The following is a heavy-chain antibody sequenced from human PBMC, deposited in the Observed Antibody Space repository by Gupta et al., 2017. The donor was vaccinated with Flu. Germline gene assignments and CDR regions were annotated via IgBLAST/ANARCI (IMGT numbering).Heavy chain of an antibody. J-gene: IGHJ6*02. CDR2: INHSGST. V-gene: IGHV4-34*01. Sequence: PGKGLGWVGEINHSGSTNYTPTLKSRVAISVDTAKNQFSLKLSSVTAADTAVYYSARDRWELRLGYYYYDMDVWGRGTAVTVSS. D-gene: IGHD1-26*01. CDR3: ARDRWELRLGYYYYDMDV.